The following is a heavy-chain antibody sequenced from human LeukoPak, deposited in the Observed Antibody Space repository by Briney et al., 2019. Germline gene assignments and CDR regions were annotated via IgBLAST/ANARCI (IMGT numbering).Heavy chain of an antibody. D-gene: IGHD6-13*01. CDR1: GFTFSSYG. CDR3: ARGDLAAAGRAGVPFDY. CDR2: IWFDGSNK. Sequence: GGSLRLSCAPSGFTFSSYGIHWVRQAPGKGLEWVAVIWFDGSNKYYADSVKGRFTISRDNSKNTLYLQMNSLRAEDTAVYYSARGDLAAAGRAGVPFDYWGPGTLVIVSS. V-gene: IGHV3-33*01. J-gene: IGHJ4*02.